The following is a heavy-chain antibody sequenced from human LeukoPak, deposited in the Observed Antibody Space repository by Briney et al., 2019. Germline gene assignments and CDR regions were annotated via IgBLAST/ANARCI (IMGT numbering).Heavy chain of an antibody. V-gene: IGHV4-39*07. CDR3: AREGRGYSGYAHPSRYYYYYMDV. J-gene: IGHJ6*03. CDR1: GGSISSSSYY. D-gene: IGHD5-12*01. CDR2: IYYSGST. Sequence: SETLSLTCTVSGGSISSSSYYWGWIRQPPGKGLEWIGSIYYSGSTYYNPSLKSRVTISVDTSKNQFSLKLSSVTAADTAVYYCAREGRGYSGYAHPSRYYYYYMDVWGKGTTVTISS.